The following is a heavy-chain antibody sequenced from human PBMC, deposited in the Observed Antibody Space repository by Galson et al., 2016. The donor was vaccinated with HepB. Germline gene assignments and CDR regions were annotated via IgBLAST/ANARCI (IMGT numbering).Heavy chain of an antibody. Sequence: LTCVVSGASISSNWWSWVRQAPGKGLDWIGEVYHTGATNFKPSLQSRVTISIDKSGNQLSLELTSVTAADTGVYYCARHIAVPTTRGFDVWGPGTSITVSS. D-gene: IGHD6-19*01. V-gene: IGHV4/OR15-8*02. CDR2: VYHTGAT. CDR1: GASISSNW. J-gene: IGHJ6*02. CDR3: ARHIAVPTTRGFDV.